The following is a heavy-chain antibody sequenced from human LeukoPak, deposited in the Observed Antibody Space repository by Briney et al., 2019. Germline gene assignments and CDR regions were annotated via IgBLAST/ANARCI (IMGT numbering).Heavy chain of an antibody. CDR1: GFTFSSYW. CDR2: INSDGSST. Sequence: GGSLRLSCAASGFTFSSYWMHWVRQAPGKGLVWVSRINSDGSSTSYADSVKGRFTISRDNAKNTLYLQMNSLRAEDTAVYHCAREPVYDYVWGSYRYNYFDYWGQGTLVTVSS. CDR3: AREPVYDYVWGSYRYNYFDY. V-gene: IGHV3-74*01. J-gene: IGHJ4*02. D-gene: IGHD3-16*02.